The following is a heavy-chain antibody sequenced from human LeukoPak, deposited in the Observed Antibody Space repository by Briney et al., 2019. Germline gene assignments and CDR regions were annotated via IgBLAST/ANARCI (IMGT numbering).Heavy chain of an antibody. J-gene: IGHJ6*03. Sequence: PGGSLRLSCAASGFTFSSYWMSWVRQAPGKGLEWVANIKQDGSEKYYVDSVKGRFTISRDNAKNSLYLQMNSLRAEDTAVYYCARVGRYTAPGGKSYYYMDVWGKGTTVTVSS. D-gene: IGHD5-18*01. CDR2: IKQDGSEK. CDR3: ARVGRYTAPGGKSYYYMDV. V-gene: IGHV3-7*01. CDR1: GFTFSSYW.